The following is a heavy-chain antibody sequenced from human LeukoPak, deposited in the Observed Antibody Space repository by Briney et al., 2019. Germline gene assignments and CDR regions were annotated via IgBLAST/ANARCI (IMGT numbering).Heavy chain of an antibody. Sequence: PGGSLRLSCAASGFTFSSHGMNWVRQAPGRGLEWVSLITTTSSFTFYADSLKGRFTISRDNAENSLYLQMNSLRVEDTAIYYCASELTYYFDSSGYTMFYSWGQGTLVTVSS. CDR3: ASELTYYFDSSGYTMFYS. CDR1: GFTFSSHG. CDR2: ITTTSSFT. J-gene: IGHJ4*02. V-gene: IGHV3-21*01. D-gene: IGHD3-22*01.